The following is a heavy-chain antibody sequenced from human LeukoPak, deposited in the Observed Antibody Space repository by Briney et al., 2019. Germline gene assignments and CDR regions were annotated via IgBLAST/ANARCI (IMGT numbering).Heavy chain of an antibody. V-gene: IGHV1-2*02. CDR3: ARSGLGVTYYDFWSGYSGFDY. Sequence: ASVKVSCKASGYTFTGYYMHWVRQAPGQGLEWMGWINPNSGGTNYAQKFQGRVTMTRDTSISTAYMELSRLRSDDTAVYYCARSGLGVTYYDFWSGYSGFDYWGQGTLVTVSS. J-gene: IGHJ4*02. CDR2: INPNSGGT. D-gene: IGHD3-3*01. CDR1: GYTFTGYY.